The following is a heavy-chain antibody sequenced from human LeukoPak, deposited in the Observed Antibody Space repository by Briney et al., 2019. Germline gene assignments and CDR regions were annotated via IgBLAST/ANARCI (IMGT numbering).Heavy chain of an antibody. CDR3: AKPRDGYPAPFDY. CDR1: QFTFSRFA. CDR2: LSGSGTAT. V-gene: IGHV3-23*01. D-gene: IGHD5-24*01. J-gene: IGHJ4*02. Sequence: TGGSLRLSCEASQFTFSRFAMSWIRQAPGTGLEWVSTLSGSGTATYYADSVKGRFTTSRDNSKDTLYLQMNGLIPEDTAVYYCAKPRDGYPAPFDYWGQGTLVTVSS.